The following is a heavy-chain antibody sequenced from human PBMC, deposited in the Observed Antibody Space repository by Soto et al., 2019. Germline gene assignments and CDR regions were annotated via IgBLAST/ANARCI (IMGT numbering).Heavy chain of an antibody. CDR3: ARVRRYSYGQIDYYYGMDV. D-gene: IGHD5-18*01. CDR2: IYYSGNT. Sequence: SETLSLTCTVSGGSISSGGYYWSWIRQHPGKGLEWIGYIYYSGNTYYNPSLKSRVTISVDTSKNQFSLKLSSVTAADTAVYYCARVRRYSYGQIDYYYGMDVWGQGTTVTVSS. CDR1: GGSISSGGYY. V-gene: IGHV4-31*03. J-gene: IGHJ6*02.